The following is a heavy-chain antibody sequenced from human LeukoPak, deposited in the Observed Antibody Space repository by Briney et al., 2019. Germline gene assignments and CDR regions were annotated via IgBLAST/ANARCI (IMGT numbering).Heavy chain of an antibody. Sequence: PSETLSLTCGVSGGSVSSGGYSWSWVRQPPGKSLEWIGYVYHTGSTYYNPSLKSRVTISVDTSKNQFSLKLSSVTAADTAVYYCAREYSSSWYVTRLFDYWGQGTLVTVSS. V-gene: IGHV4-30-2*01. CDR1: GGSVSSGGYS. D-gene: IGHD6-13*01. CDR3: AREYSSSWYVTRLFDY. CDR2: VYHTGST. J-gene: IGHJ4*02.